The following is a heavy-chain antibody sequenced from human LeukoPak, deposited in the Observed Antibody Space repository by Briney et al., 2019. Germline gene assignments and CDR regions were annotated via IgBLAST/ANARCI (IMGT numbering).Heavy chain of an antibody. CDR2: ISDSGGST. CDR1: GFTFSSFT. V-gene: IGHV3-23*01. Sequence: GGSLRLSCAAPGFTFSSFTMTWVRQAPGKGLEWVSAISDSGGSTSYADSVEGRFSISRDNSKNTVYLQMNSLRGEDTAVYYCAKDSGNSGWYVDNWGQGTLVTVSS. D-gene: IGHD6-19*01. CDR3: AKDSGNSGWYVDN. J-gene: IGHJ4*02.